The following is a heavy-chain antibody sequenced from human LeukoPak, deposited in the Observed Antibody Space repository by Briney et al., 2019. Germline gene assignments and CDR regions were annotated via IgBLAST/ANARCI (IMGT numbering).Heavy chain of an antibody. CDR3: ARESKLGAAPKGGYYYYGMDV. Sequence: GGSLRLSCAASGFTFNNTWMNWVRQAPGMGLEWVGRIRNKANSYTTEYAASVSDRLTISRDDSKDSMCLQMNSLKTEDTAVYYCARESKLGAAPKGGYYYYGMDVWGQGTTVTVSS. V-gene: IGHV3-72*01. CDR1: GFTFNNTW. CDR2: IRNKANSYTT. J-gene: IGHJ6*02. D-gene: IGHD2-15*01.